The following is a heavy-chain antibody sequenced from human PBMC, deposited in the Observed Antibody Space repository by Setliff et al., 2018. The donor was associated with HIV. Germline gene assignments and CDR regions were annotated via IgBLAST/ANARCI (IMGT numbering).Heavy chain of an antibody. CDR3: ARGKNDYGDYIGEV. D-gene: IGHD4-17*01. J-gene: IGHJ4*02. CDR2: INPNSGGT. V-gene: IGHV1-2*02. CDR1: GYTFTGYY. Sequence: GASVKVFCKASGYTFTGYYMHWVRQAPGQGLEWMGWINPNSGGTNYAQKFQGRVTMTRDTSISTAYMELSRLRSDDTAVYYCARGKNDYGDYIGEVWGQGTLVTVSS.